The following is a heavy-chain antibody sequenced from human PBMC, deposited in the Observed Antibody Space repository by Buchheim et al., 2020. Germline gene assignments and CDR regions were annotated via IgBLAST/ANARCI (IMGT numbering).Heavy chain of an antibody. CDR1: GFTFSFYW. D-gene: IGHD3-22*01. V-gene: IGHV3-7*01. CDR2: IKQDGNEK. Sequence: EVQLAESGGGSVQRGGSLRLSCEASGFTFSFYWMSWVRQAPGKGLEWVANIKQDGNEKFYVDSVKGRFTLSRDNARNLLYLDMSSLRVEDTGIYYCARAGPWYVRDTSGLTNYHYMDVWGRGTT. J-gene: IGHJ6*03. CDR3: ARAGPWYVRDTSGLTNYHYMDV.